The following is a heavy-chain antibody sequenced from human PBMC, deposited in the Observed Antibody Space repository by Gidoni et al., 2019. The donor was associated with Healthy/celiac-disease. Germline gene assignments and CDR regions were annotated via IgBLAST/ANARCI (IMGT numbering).Heavy chain of an antibody. J-gene: IGHJ4*02. Sequence: QLQLQESGPGLVKPSETLSLTCTVSGCPISSSSYYWGWIRQPPGKGLEWSGSIYYSGSTYYNPSLKSRVTISVDTSKNQFSLKLSSVTAADTAVYYCARRAVDYYDSSGYLNDYWGQGTLVTVSS. V-gene: IGHV4-39*01. CDR2: IYYSGST. D-gene: IGHD3-22*01. CDR3: ARRAVDYYDSSGYLNDY. CDR1: GCPISSSSYY.